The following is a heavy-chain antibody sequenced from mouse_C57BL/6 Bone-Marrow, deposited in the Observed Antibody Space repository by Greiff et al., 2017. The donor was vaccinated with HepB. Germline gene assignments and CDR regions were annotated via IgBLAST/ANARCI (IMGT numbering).Heavy chain of an antibody. Sequence: VQLQQSGAELVRPGASVKLSCTASGFNIKDDYMHWVKQRPEQGLEWIGWIDPENGDTEYASKFQGKATITADTSSNTAYLQLSSQTSEDTAVYYCTTRGQYRGYWGQGTTLTVSS. J-gene: IGHJ2*01. CDR2: IDPENGDT. V-gene: IGHV14-4*01. CDR3: TTRGQYRGY. CDR1: GFNIKDDY. D-gene: IGHD3-3*01.